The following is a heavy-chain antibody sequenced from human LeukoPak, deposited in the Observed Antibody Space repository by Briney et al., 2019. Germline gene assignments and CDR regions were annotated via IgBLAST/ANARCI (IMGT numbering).Heavy chain of an antibody. CDR3: AGVLDYYYYYGMDV. V-gene: IGHV1-2*02. CDR1: GYTFTIYY. Sequence: ASVTVSFTASGYTFTIYYMHWVRQAPGQGLEWMGWINPNSGGTNYAQKFQGRVTMTRDTSISTAYMELSRLRSDDTAVYYCAGVLDYYYYYGMDVWGQGTTVTVSS. J-gene: IGHJ6*02. CDR2: INPNSGGT.